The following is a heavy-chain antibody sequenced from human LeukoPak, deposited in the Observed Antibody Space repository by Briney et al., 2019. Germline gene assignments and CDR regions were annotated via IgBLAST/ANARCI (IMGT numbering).Heavy chain of an antibody. CDR3: ARGAYYYDSINYYWFDR. CDR2: IYYSGST. D-gene: IGHD3-22*01. Sequence: SETLSLTCTVPGGSISSSSYYWGWIRQPPGKGLEWMGSIYYSGSTSYNPSLKSRVTISVDTSKNQCSLKLSSVTAADTAVYYCARGAYYYDSINYYWFDRWGQGTLVTVSS. V-gene: IGHV4-39*07. J-gene: IGHJ5*02. CDR1: GGSISSSSYY.